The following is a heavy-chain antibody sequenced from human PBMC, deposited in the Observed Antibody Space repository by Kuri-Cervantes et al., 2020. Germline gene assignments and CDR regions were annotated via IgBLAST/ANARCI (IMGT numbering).Heavy chain of an antibody. V-gene: IGHV3-11*04. CDR1: GFTFSDYY. D-gene: IGHD2-2*01. CDR3: ARAVLGYCSSTSCPNWLDP. Sequence: GESLKISCAASGFTFSDYYTSWIRQAPGKGLEWVSYISSSGSTIYYADSVKGRFTISRDNAKNSLYLQMNSLRAEDTAVYYCARAVLGYCSSTSCPNWLDPWGQGTLVTVSS. J-gene: IGHJ5*02. CDR2: ISSSGSTI.